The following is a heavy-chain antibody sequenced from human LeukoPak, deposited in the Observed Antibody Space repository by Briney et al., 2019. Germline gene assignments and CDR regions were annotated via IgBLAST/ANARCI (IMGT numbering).Heavy chain of an antibody. CDR1: GFTFSSYW. J-gene: IGHJ4*02. V-gene: IGHV3-74*01. CDR2: INSDGSST. Sequence: GGSLRLSCAASGFTFSSYWMHWVRQAPGKGLVWVSRINSDGSSTSYADSVKGRFTISRDNAKNTLYLQMSSLRAEDTAVYYCARDGSQRAVAVWGQGTLVTVSS. D-gene: IGHD6-19*01. CDR3: ARDGSQRAVAV.